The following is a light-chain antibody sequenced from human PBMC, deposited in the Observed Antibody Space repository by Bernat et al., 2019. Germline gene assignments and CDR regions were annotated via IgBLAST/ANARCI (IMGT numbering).Light chain of an antibody. CDR3: QQYKNYIT. V-gene: IGKV1-5*03. Sequence: DIQLTQSPSSLSASVEDRVTITCRASQNINSYLNWYQQKPGKAPNLLIYKASTLESGVPSRFSGGGSATEFTLTISSLQPDDVAIYYCQQYKNYITFGQGTRLEIK. CDR2: KAS. CDR1: QNINSY. J-gene: IGKJ5*01.